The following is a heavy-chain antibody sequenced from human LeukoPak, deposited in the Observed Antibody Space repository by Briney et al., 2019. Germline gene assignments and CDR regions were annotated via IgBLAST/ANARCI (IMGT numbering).Heavy chain of an antibody. J-gene: IGHJ6*03. CDR2: IYTSGST. CDR1: GGSISSYY. CDR3: ARGTVTIDYYYYYYMHV. D-gene: IGHD4-11*01. Sequence: SETLSLTCTVSGGSISSYYWSWIRQPAGKGLEWIGRIYTSGSTNYNPSLKSRVTMSVDTSKNQFSLKLSSVTAADTAVYYCARGTVTIDYYYYYYMHVWGKGTTVTVSS. V-gene: IGHV4-4*07.